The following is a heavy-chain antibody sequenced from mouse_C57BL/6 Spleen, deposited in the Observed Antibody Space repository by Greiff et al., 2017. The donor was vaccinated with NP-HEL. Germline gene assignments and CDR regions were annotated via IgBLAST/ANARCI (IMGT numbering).Heavy chain of an antibody. Sequence: QVQLKESGAELVRPGTSVKMSCKASGYTFTNHWIGWAKQRPGHGLEWIGDIYPGGGYTNYNEKFKGKATLTADKSSSTAYMQFSSLTSEDSAIYYCARRSGYYGFAYWGQGTLVTVSA. D-gene: IGHD2-3*01. CDR3: ARRSGYYGFAY. V-gene: IGHV1-63*01. CDR2: IYPGGGYT. J-gene: IGHJ3*01. CDR1: GYTFTNHW.